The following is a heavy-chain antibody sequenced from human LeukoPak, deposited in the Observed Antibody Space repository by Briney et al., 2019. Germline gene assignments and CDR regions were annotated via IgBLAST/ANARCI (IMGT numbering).Heavy chain of an antibody. CDR2: IKQDGSET. V-gene: IGHV3-7*04. Sequence: PGGSLRLSCVTSGFIFSNYWMNWVRQAPRKGLEWVANIKQDGSETYYVDAVKGRFTISRDNARNSLSLQMNSLRDEDTAVYFCAGGTGWLIDHWGQGTLVAVSS. CDR1: GFIFSNYW. CDR3: AGGTGWLIDH. D-gene: IGHD6-19*01. J-gene: IGHJ4*02.